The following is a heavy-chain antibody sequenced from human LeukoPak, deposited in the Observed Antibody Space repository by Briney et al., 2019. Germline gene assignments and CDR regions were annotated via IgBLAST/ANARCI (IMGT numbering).Heavy chain of an antibody. CDR3: ARWSGSVTARNYYYYMDV. CDR1: GGSISSYY. V-gene: IGHV4-59*01. D-gene: IGHD6-6*01. J-gene: IGHJ6*03. Sequence: SETLSLTCTVSGGSISSYYWSWIRQPPGKGLEWIGYIYYSGSTNYDPSLKSRVTISVDTSKTQFSLKLSSVTAADTAVYYCARWSGSVTARNYYYYMDVWGEGTTVTVSS. CDR2: IYYSGST.